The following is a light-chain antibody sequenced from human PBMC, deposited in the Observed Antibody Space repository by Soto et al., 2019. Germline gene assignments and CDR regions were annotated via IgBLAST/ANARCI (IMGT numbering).Light chain of an antibody. CDR1: GSDVGGYNY. CDR2: AVS. CDR3: SSFTSRSTVL. J-gene: IGLJ2*01. V-gene: IGLV2-14*01. Sequence: QSALTQPASVSGSPGQSITISCTGTGSDVGGYNYVSWYQQFPGNAPKLIIYAVSNRPSGVSNRFSGSKSVNTAFLTISGLQAEDEADYYCSSFTSRSTVLFGGGTQLTVL.